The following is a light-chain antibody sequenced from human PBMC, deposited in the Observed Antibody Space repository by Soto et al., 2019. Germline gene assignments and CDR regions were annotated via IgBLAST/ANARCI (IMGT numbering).Light chain of an antibody. J-gene: IGKJ1*01. CDR2: AAS. CDR1: QNINTY. V-gene: IGKV1-39*01. Sequence: DIQMTQSPSSLSAYVGDRVTITCRASQNINTYLNWYQQRPGKAPNLLIYAASSLQSGVPSRFGGSGSGTDFTLTISSLQPEDFATYYCQQSYSTPRTFGQGTKVEIK. CDR3: QQSYSTPRT.